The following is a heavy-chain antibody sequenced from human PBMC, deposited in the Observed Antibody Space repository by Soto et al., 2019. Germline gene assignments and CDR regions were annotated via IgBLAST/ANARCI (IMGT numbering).Heavy chain of an antibody. D-gene: IGHD2-15*01. CDR3: AREIDHVVVAAPGSWYFDL. CDR2: ISAYNGNT. V-gene: IGHV1-18*01. J-gene: IGHJ2*01. CDR1: GYTFTSYG. Sequence: GASVKVSCKASGYTFTSYGISWVRQAPGQGLEWMGWISAYNGNTNYAQKLQGRVTMTTDTSTSTAYMELRSLRSDDTAVYYCAREIDHVVVAAPGSWYFDLWGRGTLVTVSS.